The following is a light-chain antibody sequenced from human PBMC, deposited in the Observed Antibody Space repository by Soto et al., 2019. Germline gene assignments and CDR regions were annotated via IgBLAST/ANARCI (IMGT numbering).Light chain of an antibody. Sequence: DIQMTQYPSTLSGSVGDRVTITCRASQTISSWLAWYQQKPGKAPKLLIYKASTLKSGVTSRFSGSGSGTEFTLTLSILQHDDFATYYCQHYNRYSEAFGQGTKVQLK. CDR1: QTISSW. J-gene: IGKJ1*01. V-gene: IGKV1-5*03. CDR2: KAS. CDR3: QHYNRYSEA.